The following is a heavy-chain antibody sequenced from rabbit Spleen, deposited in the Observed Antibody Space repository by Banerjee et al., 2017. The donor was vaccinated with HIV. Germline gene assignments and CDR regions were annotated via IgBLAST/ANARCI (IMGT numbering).Heavy chain of an antibody. Sequence: QSLEESGGDLVKPGASLTLTCTASGFSFGSSDYMCWVRQAPGKGLEWISCIAGSSSGFTYSATWAKGRFTISSHNAQNTLYLQLNSLTAADTATYFCVRGASSSGYYSLWGQGTLVTVS. CDR2: IAGSSSGFT. V-gene: IGHV1S40*01. CDR3: VRGASSSGYYSL. D-gene: IGHD1-1*01. J-gene: IGHJ4*01. CDR1: GFSFGSSDY.